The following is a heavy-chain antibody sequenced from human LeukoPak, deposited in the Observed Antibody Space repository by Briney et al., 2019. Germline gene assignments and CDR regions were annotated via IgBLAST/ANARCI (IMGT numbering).Heavy chain of an antibody. CDR2: INPNSGDT. CDR3: ARDGRIAVARKSGNWFDP. Sequence: ASVKVSCKASGYIFTAYSMHWVRQTPGQGLEWMGRINPNSGDTDFAQKFQGRVTLTRDTSVSTAYMELSRLRSDDTAVYYCARDGRIAVARKSGNWFDPWGQGTLVTVSS. CDR1: GYIFTAYS. D-gene: IGHD6-19*01. V-gene: IGHV1-2*02. J-gene: IGHJ5*02.